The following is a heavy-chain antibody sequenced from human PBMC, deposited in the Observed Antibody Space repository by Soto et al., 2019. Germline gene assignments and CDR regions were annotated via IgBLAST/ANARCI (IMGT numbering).Heavy chain of an antibody. CDR1: GYTFTSYG. CDR3: ARVNRPRTSTVTSYGMDV. D-gene: IGHD4-17*01. CDR2: ISAYNGNT. J-gene: IGHJ6*02. Sequence: ASVKVSCKASGYTFTSYGISWVRQAPGQGLEWMGWISAYNGNTNYAQKLRGRVTMTTDTSTSTAYMELRSLRSDDTAVYYCARVNRPRTSTVTSYGMDVWGQGTTVTVSS. V-gene: IGHV1-18*04.